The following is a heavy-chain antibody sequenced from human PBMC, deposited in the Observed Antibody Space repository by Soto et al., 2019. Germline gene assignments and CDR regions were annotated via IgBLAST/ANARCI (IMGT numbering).Heavy chain of an antibody. CDR2: IHPGDSDT. V-gene: IGHV5-51*01. D-gene: IGHD4-17*01. J-gene: IGHJ6*02. CDR3: TLSYGGSYYYYYGMDV. CDR1: GFSFSRYT. Sequence: PGESLKISCVGSGFSFSRYTVGWVRQVPGKGLEWMGVIHPGDSDTIYSPSFQGQVTISADKSISTAYLQWSSLKASDTAMYYCTLSYGGSYYYYYGMDVWGQGTTVTVSS.